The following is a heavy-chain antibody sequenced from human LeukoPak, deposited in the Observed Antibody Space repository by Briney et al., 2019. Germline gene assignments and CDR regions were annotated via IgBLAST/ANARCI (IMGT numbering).Heavy chain of an antibody. CDR3: AHGVLRYFDVRYFDY. D-gene: IGHD3-9*01. CDR2: IIPIFSTA. J-gene: IGHJ4*02. V-gene: IGHV1-69*13. CDR1: GGTFSSYA. Sequence: SVKVSCKASGGTFSSYAISWVRQAPGQGLEWMGGIIPIFSTANYAQKFQGRVTITADESTSTAYMELSSLRSEDTAVYYCAHGVLRYFDVRYFDYWGQGTLVTVSS.